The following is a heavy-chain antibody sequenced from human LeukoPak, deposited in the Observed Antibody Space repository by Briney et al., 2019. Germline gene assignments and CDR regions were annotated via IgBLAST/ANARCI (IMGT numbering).Heavy chain of an antibody. V-gene: IGHV4-4*07. J-gene: IGHJ3*02. CDR2: IYTSGST. CDR3: ARVLLLWFGELSADAFDI. CDR1: GGSISSYY. Sequence: SETLSLTCTVSGGSISSYYWSWIRQPAGKGLEWIGRIYTSGSTNYNPSLKSRVTMSVDTSKNQFSLKLSSVTAADTAVYYCARVLLLWFGELSADAFDIWGQGTMVTVSS. D-gene: IGHD3-10*01.